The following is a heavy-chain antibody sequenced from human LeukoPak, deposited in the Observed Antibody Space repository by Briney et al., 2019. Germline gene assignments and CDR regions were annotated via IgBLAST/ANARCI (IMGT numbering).Heavy chain of an antibody. CDR3: ARETRGYSYGLRRYFDY. J-gene: IGHJ4*02. CDR1: GGSISSYY. CDR2: IYYSGST. Sequence: KTSETLSLTCTVSGGSISSYYWSWIRQPPGKGLEWIGYIYYSGSTNYNPSLKSRVTISVDTSKNQFSLKLSSVTAADTAVYYCARETRGYSYGLRRYFDYWGQGTLVTVSS. V-gene: IGHV4-59*01. D-gene: IGHD5-18*01.